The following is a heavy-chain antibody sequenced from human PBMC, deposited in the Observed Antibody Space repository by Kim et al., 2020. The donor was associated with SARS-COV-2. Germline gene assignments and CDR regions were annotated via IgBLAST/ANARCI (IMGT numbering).Heavy chain of an antibody. CDR3: AKRSGYYDTPAKDAFDI. CDR1: GFTFSSYG. CDR2: ISYDGSNK. Sequence: GGSLRLSCAASGFTFSSYGMHWVRQAPGKGLEWVAVISYDGSNKYYADSVKGRFTISRDNSKNTLYLQMNSLRAEDTAVYYCAKRSGYYDTPAKDAFDI. V-gene: IGHV3-30*18. J-gene: IGHJ3*02. D-gene: IGHD3-9*01.